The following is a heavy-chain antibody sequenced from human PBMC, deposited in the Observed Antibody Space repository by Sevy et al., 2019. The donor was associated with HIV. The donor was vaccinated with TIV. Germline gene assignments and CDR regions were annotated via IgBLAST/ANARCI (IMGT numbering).Heavy chain of an antibody. J-gene: IGHJ4*02. CDR1: AFTFSTYA. CDR2: FRGSAARGAT. Sequence: GGSLRLSCAASAFTFSTYAMSWVRQAPGKRPEWVATFRGSAARGATYHADSVRGRFTISRDNSKNTLFLQMNSLRAEDTAVYFCVKAAPETCYGARCYWFDYWGQGTPVTVSS. CDR3: VKAAPETCYGARCYWFDY. V-gene: IGHV3-23*01. D-gene: IGHD3-9*01.